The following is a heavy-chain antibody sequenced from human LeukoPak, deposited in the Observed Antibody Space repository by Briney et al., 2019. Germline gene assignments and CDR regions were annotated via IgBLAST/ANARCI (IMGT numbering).Heavy chain of an antibody. CDR2: ISDTGSTL. V-gene: IGHV3-48*01. J-gene: IGHJ4*02. Sequence: RPGGSLRLSCAASGFTFSTYNMNWVRQAPGKGLEWVSYISDTGSTLYYADSVKDRFTISRDNAKNSLYLQMNSLRVEDTAVYYCARGYCSGGSCYSGIFDSWGQGTLVTVSS. D-gene: IGHD2-15*01. CDR3: ARGYCSGGSCYSGIFDS. CDR1: GFTFSTYN.